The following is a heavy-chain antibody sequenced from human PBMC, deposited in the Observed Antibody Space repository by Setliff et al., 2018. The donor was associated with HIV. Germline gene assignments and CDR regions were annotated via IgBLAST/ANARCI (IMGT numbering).Heavy chain of an antibody. CDR3: ARCYYDSSGPTDAFDI. CDR1: GYTFTSYD. CDR2: MNPNSGNT. Sequence: GASVKVSCKASGYTFTSYDINWVRQATGQGLEWMGWMNPNSGNTGYAQKFQGRLTMTRGTSRSTVYMELSSLRSEDTAVYYCARCYYDSSGPTDAFDIWGQGTVVTVSS. D-gene: IGHD3-22*01. V-gene: IGHV1-8*02. J-gene: IGHJ3*02.